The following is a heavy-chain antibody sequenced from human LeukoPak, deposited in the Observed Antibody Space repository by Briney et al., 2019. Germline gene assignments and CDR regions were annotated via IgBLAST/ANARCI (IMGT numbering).Heavy chain of an antibody. Sequence: SGGSHRLSCAASGFSFSDAWMSWVRQIPGKGLEWVGRIESKTDGGTTDYAAPVKGRFTISRDDSTNTLYLQMNSLKSEDTAVYYCTTYGSGRKFDYWGQGILVTVSS. CDR2: IESKTDGGTT. CDR1: GFSFSDAW. D-gene: IGHD3-10*01. J-gene: IGHJ4*02. V-gene: IGHV3-15*04. CDR3: TTYGSGRKFDY.